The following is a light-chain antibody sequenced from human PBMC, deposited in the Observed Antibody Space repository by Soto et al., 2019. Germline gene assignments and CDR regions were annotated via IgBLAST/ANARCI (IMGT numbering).Light chain of an antibody. CDR3: QKSDHLPL. V-gene: IGKV1-33*01. Sequence: DIQMTQSPPSLSASVGDRVTITCQASHDIGNSLNWYQAKPGQAPKLVICDAYNLETGVPSTFSGSGYGTLFTFTISGLRPEDIATYYCQKSDHLPLFGPGTKVDIK. CDR1: HDIGNS. J-gene: IGKJ3*01. CDR2: DAY.